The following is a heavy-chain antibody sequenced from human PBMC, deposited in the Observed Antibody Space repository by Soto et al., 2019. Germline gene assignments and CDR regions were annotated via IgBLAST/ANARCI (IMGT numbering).Heavy chain of an antibody. D-gene: IGHD3-3*01. V-gene: IGHV4-61*08. CDR1: GGSVNSGDYY. CDR2: IYYSGSS. Sequence: PSETLSLTCTVSGGSVNSGDYYWNWIRQPPGKGLEWIGYIYYSGSSNYNPSLKNRVTISADTSKNQFSLKLNSVTAADTAVYYCARDRGFRFNWFDPWGQGTLVTVSS. J-gene: IGHJ5*02. CDR3: ARDRGFRFNWFDP.